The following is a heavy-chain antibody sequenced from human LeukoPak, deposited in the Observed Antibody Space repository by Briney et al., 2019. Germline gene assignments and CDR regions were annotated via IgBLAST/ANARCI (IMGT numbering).Heavy chain of an antibody. CDR2: INAGNGNT. V-gene: IGHV1-3*01. CDR1: GYTFTSYA. Sequence: ASVKVSCKASGYTFTSYAMHWVRQAPGQWLEWMGWINAGNGNTKYSQKFQGRVTITRDTSASTAYMELSSLRSEDTAVYYCARDASYDSSGYYYGGLDYWGQGTLVTVSS. J-gene: IGHJ4*02. CDR3: ARDASYDSSGYYYGGLDY. D-gene: IGHD3-22*01.